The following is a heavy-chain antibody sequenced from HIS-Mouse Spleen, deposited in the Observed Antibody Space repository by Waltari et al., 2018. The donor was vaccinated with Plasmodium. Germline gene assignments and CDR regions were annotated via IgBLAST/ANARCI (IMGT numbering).Heavy chain of an antibody. CDR3: ARVVTIFGVVIDY. V-gene: IGHV3-48*02. J-gene: IGHJ4*02. CDR1: VFTFSSYR. D-gene: IGHD3-3*01. CDR2: ISSSSSTI. Sequence: EVQLVESGGGLVQPGGSRRLSCAASVFTFSSYRMHWFRQAPGKGLEWVSYISSSSSTIYYADSVKGRFTISRDNAKNSLYLQMNSLRDEDTAVYYCARVVTIFGVVIDYWGQGTLVTVSS.